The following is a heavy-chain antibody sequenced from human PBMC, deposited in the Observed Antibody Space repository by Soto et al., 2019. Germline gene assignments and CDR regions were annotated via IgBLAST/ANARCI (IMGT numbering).Heavy chain of an antibody. CDR3: ASLHLYSSGWYYFDY. V-gene: IGHV1-3*01. Sequence: ASVKVSCKASGYTFTSYAMHWVRQGPGQRLEWMGWINAGNGNTKYSQKFQGRVTITRDTSASTAYMELSSLRSEDTAVYYCASLHLYSSGWYYFDYWGQGTLVTVSS. D-gene: IGHD6-19*01. CDR2: INAGNGNT. J-gene: IGHJ4*02. CDR1: GYTFTSYA.